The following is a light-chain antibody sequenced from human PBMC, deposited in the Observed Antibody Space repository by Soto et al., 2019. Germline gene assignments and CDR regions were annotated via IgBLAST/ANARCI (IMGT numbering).Light chain of an antibody. CDR1: RSNIGAGHD. Sequence: QSVLTQPPSVSGAPGQRVIISCTGSRSNIGAGHDVHWYQQLPGTAPKLLIYGNINRPSGIPDRFSGSKSGTSASLAITGLQAEDEAHYYCQYSDNSLSGVVFGGGTKLTVL. J-gene: IGLJ2*01. V-gene: IGLV1-40*01. CDR2: GNI. CDR3: QYSDNSLSGVV.